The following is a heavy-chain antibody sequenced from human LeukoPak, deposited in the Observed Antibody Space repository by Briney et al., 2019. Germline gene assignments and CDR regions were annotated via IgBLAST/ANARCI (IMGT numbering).Heavy chain of an antibody. CDR3: AGSLGYCTSNVCYLKY. J-gene: IGHJ4*02. D-gene: IGHD2-8*01. V-gene: IGHV1-18*01. CDR1: GYSESFYG. CDR2: ISAQHGQT. Sequence: ASVKVSCKTSGYSESFYGITWVRQVAGQGLEWMGWISAQHGQTEYAPNSQDRVTMTTDTYTNTAYMELRSLRSDDTAVYYCAGSLGYCTSNVCYLKYWGQGTLVTASS.